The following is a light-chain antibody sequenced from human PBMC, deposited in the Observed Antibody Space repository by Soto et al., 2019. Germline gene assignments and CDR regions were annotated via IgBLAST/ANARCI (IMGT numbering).Light chain of an antibody. CDR1: QSISRY. CDR3: QHSYTSPFT. CDR2: AAS. J-gene: IGKJ3*01. Sequence: DIQMTQSPSSLSASVGDKITITCRASQSISRYLNWYQQKPGKPPNLLIYAASNLQSGVPSRFSGSGFGTDFTLTISSLQPEDFVTYHCQHSYTSPFTFGPGTKVDIK. V-gene: IGKV1-39*01.